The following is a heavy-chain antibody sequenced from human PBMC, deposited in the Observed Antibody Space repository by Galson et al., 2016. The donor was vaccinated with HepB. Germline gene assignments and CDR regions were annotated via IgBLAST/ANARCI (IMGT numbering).Heavy chain of an antibody. CDR2: ISHDDISK. Sequence: SLRLSCAASGITLRNLIIHWVRQPPGKGLEWVAAISHDDISKYYTDSVKGRFTISRDNSGNTVDLQMNSLRAEDTAVYYCARAAHSSGYCDVFDIWGQGTKVTVSS. CDR1: GITLRNLI. CDR3: ARAAHSSGYCDVFDI. D-gene: IGHD3-22*01. J-gene: IGHJ3*02. V-gene: IGHV3-30-3*01.